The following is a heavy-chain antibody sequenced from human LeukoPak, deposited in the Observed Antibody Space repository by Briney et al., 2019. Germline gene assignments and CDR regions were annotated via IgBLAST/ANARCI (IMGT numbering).Heavy chain of an antibody. CDR1: GFTFSTYA. Sequence: GGSLRLSCAASGFTFSTYAMSWGRQPPGKGLEWVSAICGSDGSRYYADSGKGRFPISRANSKTTLYLQMNSLRGEDTAVYYCAKGGSPSCYSSSGYWGQGTLVTVS. CDR3: AKGGSPSCYSSSGY. CDR2: ICGSDGSR. D-gene: IGHD2-2*01. J-gene: IGHJ4*02. V-gene: IGHV3-23*01.